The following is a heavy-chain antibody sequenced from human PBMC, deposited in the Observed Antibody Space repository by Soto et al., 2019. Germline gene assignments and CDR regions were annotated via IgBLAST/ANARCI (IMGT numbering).Heavy chain of an antibody. D-gene: IGHD6-13*01. CDR3: ARTAAAGKYYNGMDV. V-gene: IGHV5-51*01. CDR1: GYGFTSYW. Sequence: GESLKISCKGSGYGFTSYWIGWVRQMPGKGLECMGIIYPGDSDTRYSPSFQGQVTISADKSISTAYLQWSSLKASDTAMYYCARTAAAGKYYNGMDVWGQGTTVTVSS. CDR2: IYPGDSDT. J-gene: IGHJ6*02.